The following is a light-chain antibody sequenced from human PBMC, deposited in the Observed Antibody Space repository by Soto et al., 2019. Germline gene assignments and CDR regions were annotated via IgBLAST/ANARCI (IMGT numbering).Light chain of an antibody. J-gene: IGKJ1*01. V-gene: IGKV3-15*01. Sequence: IGMTQSAATVSVYPGERATLSCRASQSVRSNLAWYQQKPGQAPRLVIYAASTRATGIPDRFSGSVSGTDFTLTISSLQPEDFATYYCHQVYTYPRPFGQGTNV. CDR2: AAS. CDR1: QSVRSN. CDR3: HQVYTYPRP.